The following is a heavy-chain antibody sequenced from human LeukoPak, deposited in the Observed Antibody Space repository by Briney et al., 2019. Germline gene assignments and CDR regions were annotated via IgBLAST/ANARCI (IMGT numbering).Heavy chain of an antibody. CDR3: ARDEAVLWFGELLNY. D-gene: IGHD3-10*01. V-gene: IGHV1-18*01. CDR1: GYTFTSYG. Sequence: GASVKVSCKASGYTFTSYGISWVRQAPGQGLEWMGWISAYNGNTNYAQKLQGRVTMTTDTSTRTAYMERRSLRSDDTAVYYCARDEAVLWFGELLNYWGQGTLVTVSS. J-gene: IGHJ4*02. CDR2: ISAYNGNT.